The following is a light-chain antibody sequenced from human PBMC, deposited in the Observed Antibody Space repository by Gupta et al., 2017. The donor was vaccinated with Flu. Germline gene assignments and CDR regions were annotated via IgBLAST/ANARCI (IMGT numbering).Light chain of an antibody. Sequence: DIQMTQSPSTLSASVGDRVTITCRASQSISNWLAGYQQKPGKAPKLLIYKASSLESGLPSRFSGSGSGTEFTLTISSLQPDDFATYYCQQYDSYSFTFGHGTKVDIK. J-gene: IGKJ3*01. CDR2: KAS. CDR3: QQYDSYSFT. CDR1: QSISNW. V-gene: IGKV1-5*03.